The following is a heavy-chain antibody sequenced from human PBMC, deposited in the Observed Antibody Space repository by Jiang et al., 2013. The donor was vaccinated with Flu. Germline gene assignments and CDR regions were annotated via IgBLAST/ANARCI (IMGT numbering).Heavy chain of an antibody. V-gene: IGHV4-61*02. CDR1: GGSISSGSYY. D-gene: IGHD5-24*01. CDR2: IYTSGST. Sequence: GPGLVKPSQTLSLTCTVSGGSISSGSYYWSWIRQPAGKGLEWIGRIYTSGSTNYNPSLKSRVTISVDTSKNQFSLKLSSVTAADTAVYYCARDPTGLMATIGAFDIWGQGTMVTVSS. J-gene: IGHJ3*02. CDR3: ARDPTGLMATIGAFDI.